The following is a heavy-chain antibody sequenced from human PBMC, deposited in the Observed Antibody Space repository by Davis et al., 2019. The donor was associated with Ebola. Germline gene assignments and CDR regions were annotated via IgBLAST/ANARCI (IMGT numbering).Heavy chain of an antibody. CDR2: ISGSGGRT. Sequence: GESLKISCAASGFTFSNYAMTWVRQAPGKGLEWVSGISGSGGRTDYADSVKGRFTISSDNSKNTLYVQVNSLRAEDTAVYYCARGGQHFSFFDYWGQGTLVTVSS. V-gene: IGHV3-23*01. D-gene: IGHD3-3*02. J-gene: IGHJ4*02. CDR3: ARGGQHFSFFDY. CDR1: GFTFSNYA.